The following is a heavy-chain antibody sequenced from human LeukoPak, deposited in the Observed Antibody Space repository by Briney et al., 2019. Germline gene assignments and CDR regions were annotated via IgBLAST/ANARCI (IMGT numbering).Heavy chain of an antibody. D-gene: IGHD2-2*01. CDR3: AKARDIVVVPAAMCALDV. CDR1: GFTFSNYA. CDR2: DSGSGGYT. J-gene: IGHJ6*02. Sequence: GGSLRLSCAATGFTFSNYAMNWVRQAPGKGLEWVSADSGSGGYTYYVDSVRGRFTISRDNSKNTLYLQLNSLTAEDTAVYYCAKARDIVVVPAAMCALDVWGQGTTVTVSS. V-gene: IGHV3-23*01.